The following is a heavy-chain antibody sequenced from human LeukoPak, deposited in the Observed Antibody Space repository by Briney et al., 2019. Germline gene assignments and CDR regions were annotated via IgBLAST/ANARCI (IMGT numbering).Heavy chain of an antibody. Sequence: ASVKVSCKASGYTFTSYGVSWVRQAPGQGLEWMGWISANTGNTNYVQTLQGRVSMTTDTSTSTAYMELRNLRSDDTAVYYCARVGVLATLYYYGMDVWGQGTTVTVSS. CDR2: ISANTGNT. D-gene: IGHD1-26*01. V-gene: IGHV1-18*01. CDR1: GYTFTSYG. J-gene: IGHJ6*02. CDR3: ARVGVLATLYYYGMDV.